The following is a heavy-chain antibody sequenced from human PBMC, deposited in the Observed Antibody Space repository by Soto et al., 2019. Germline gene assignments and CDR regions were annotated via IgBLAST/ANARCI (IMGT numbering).Heavy chain of an antibody. CDR1: GASIRSSTFY. D-gene: IGHD4-17*01. CDR3: ARRYGPGFDY. CDR2: IYYDGST. J-gene: IGHJ4*02. Sequence: SETLSLTCTVSGASIRSSTFYWGWIRQPPGKGLESIGNIYYDGSTYYNPSLKSRVTISVDTSKNQFSLKLSSVTAADTAVYYCARRYGPGFDYWGQGTLVTVSS. V-gene: IGHV4-39*01.